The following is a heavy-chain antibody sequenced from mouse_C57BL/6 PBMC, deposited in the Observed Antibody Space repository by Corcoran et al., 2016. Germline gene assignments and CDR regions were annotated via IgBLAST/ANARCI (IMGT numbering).Heavy chain of an antibody. CDR1: GYTFTDYY. D-gene: IGHD2-5*01. CDR2: INPNNGGT. J-gene: IGHJ1*03. V-gene: IGHV1-26*01. Sequence: EVQLQQSGPELVKPGASVKISCKASGYTFTDYYMNWVKQSHGKSLEWIGDINPNNGGTSYNQKFKGKATLTVDKSSSTAYMELRSLTSEDSAVYYCARGGVYSNFYWYVDVWGTGTTVTVSS. CDR3: ARGGVYSNFYWYVDV.